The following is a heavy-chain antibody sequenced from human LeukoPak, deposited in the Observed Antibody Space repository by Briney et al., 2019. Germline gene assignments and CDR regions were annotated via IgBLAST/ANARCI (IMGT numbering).Heavy chain of an antibody. V-gene: IGHV1-69*13. CDR3: ARGRRGYSGYDNGYYYYMDV. CDR1: GGTFSSYA. D-gene: IGHD5-12*01. CDR2: IIPIFGTA. Sequence: ASVKVSCKASGGTFSSYAISWVRQAPGQGLEWMGGIIPIFGTANYAQKFQGRVTITADESTSTAYMELSSLRSEDTAVYYCARGRRGYSGYDNGYYYYMDVWGKGTTVTVSS. J-gene: IGHJ6*03.